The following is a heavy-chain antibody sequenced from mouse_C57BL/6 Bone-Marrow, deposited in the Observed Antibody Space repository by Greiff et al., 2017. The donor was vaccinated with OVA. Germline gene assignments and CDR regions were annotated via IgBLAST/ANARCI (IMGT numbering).Heavy chain of an antibody. V-gene: IGHV5-2*01. CDR3: ASGATVVATGDYFDY. Sequence: DVHLVESGGGLVQPGESLKLSCESNEYEFPSHDMSWVRKTPEKRLELVAAINSDGGSTYYPDTMERRFIISRDNTKKTLYLQMSSLRSEDTALYYCASGATVVATGDYFDYWGQGTTLTVSS. CDR2: INSDGGST. J-gene: IGHJ2*01. CDR1: EYEFPSHD. D-gene: IGHD1-1*01.